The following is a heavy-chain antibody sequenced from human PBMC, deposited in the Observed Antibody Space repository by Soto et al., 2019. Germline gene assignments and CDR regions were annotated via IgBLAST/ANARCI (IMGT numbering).Heavy chain of an antibody. CDR2: IIPIFGTA. J-gene: IGHJ4*02. V-gene: IGHV1-69*01. Sequence: QVQLVQSGAEVKKPGSSVNVSCKASGGTFSTYSIVWVRQAPGEGLEWMGGIIPIFGTANFAQKFQDRVTITADQSTNTAFMELSSLKSEDTAVYYCASSSGNNYGVGTNYYFDYWGQGTLVTVSS. D-gene: IGHD1-26*01. CDR3: ASSSGNNYGVGTNYYFDY. CDR1: GGTFSTYS.